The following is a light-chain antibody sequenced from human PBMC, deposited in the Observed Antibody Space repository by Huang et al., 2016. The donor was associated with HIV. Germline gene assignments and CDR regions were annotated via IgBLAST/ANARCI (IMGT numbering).Light chain of an antibody. V-gene: IGKV3-15*01. Sequence: EIVLTQSPATLSVSPGERATLSCRVSQSIATNLAWYQQKPGQAPRLLMSDASTRATGIPTRFSGSGSGTEFILTISSLQSEDFAVYYCQQYNNWPPYTFGQGTKLEI. CDR1: QSIATN. CDR2: DAS. CDR3: QQYNNWPPYT. J-gene: IGKJ2*01.